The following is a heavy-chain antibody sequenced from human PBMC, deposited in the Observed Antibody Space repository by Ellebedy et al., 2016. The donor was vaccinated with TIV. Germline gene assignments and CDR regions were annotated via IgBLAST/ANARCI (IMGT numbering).Heavy chain of an antibody. D-gene: IGHD6-13*01. CDR2: INPDSGGT. CDR1: GYTFTANY. J-gene: IGHJ6*02. V-gene: IGHV1-2*02. Sequence: ASVKVSCKASGYTFTANYLHWVRQAPGQGLEWMGWINPDSGGTNLEQKFQGRVTLTRDTSINTAYTQVIRLESYDTAVYYCAMVRRGSSGMDVWGQGTAVTVSS. CDR3: AMVRRGSSGMDV.